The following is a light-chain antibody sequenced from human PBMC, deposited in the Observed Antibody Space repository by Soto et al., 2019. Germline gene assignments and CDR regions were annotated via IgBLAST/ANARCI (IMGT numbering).Light chain of an antibody. Sequence: QPVLTQPASVSGSPGQSITISCTGTSSDLGGYNYVSWYQQHPGKAPKLMIYDVSNRPSGVSNRFSGSKSGNTASLTISGLQAEDEADYYCSSYRSSSTSYVFGTGTKLTVL. CDR2: DVS. CDR1: SSDLGGYNY. CDR3: SSYRSSSTSYV. J-gene: IGLJ1*01. V-gene: IGLV2-14*03.